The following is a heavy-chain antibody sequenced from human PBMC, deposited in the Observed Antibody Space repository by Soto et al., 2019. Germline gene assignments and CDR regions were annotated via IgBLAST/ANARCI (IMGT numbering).Heavy chain of an antibody. J-gene: IGHJ6*03. CDR3: ARGADVGEAARLAYYYYYYMDV. V-gene: IGHV4-34*01. CDR1: GGSFSGYY. Sequence: SETLSLTCAVYGGSFSGYYWSWIRQPPGKGLEWIGEINHSGSTNYNPSLKSRVTISVDTSKNQFSLKLSSVTAADTAVYYCARGADVGEAARLAYYYYYYMDVWGKGTTVTVSS. D-gene: IGHD6-6*01. CDR2: INHSGST.